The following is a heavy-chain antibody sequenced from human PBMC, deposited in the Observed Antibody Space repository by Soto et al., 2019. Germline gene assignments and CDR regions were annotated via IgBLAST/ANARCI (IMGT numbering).Heavy chain of an antibody. V-gene: IGHV3-23*01. J-gene: IGHJ4*02. CDR1: GFTFSNYA. CDR3: AKDTSYDSSGYIDY. Sequence: GGSLILSCAASGFTFSNYAMSWVRQARGKGLEWVSAISGSGGSTYYADSVKGRFTISRDNSKNTLYLQMNSLRAEDTAVYYCAKDTSYDSSGYIDYWGQGTLVTVSS. D-gene: IGHD3-22*01. CDR2: ISGSGGST.